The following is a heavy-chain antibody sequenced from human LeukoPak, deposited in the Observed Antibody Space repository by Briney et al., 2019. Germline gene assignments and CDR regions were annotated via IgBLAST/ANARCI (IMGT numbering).Heavy chain of an antibody. V-gene: IGHV3-30*02. J-gene: IGHJ4*02. D-gene: IGHD2-8*02. Sequence: GGSLRLSCAASGFTFNKHGMHWVRQAPGKGLEWFSFIRNDGNDKYYADSVKGRFTISRDNSKNTLYLQMNSLRPEDTAIYYCATYRQVLLPFESWGQGTLVTVSS. CDR3: ATYRQVLLPFES. CDR1: GFTFNKHG. CDR2: IRNDGNDK.